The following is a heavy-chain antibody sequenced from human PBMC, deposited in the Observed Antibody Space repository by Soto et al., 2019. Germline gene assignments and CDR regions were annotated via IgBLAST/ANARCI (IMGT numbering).Heavy chain of an antibody. D-gene: IGHD1-20*01. V-gene: IGHV3-30-3*01. CDR3: ARDGNWNYFDY. CDR1: GFTFSSYA. CDR2: ISYDGSNK. J-gene: IGHJ4*02. Sequence: GGSLRLSCAASGFTFSSYAMHWVRQAPGKGLEWVAVISYDGSNKYYADSVKGRFTISRDNSKNTLYLQMNSLRAEDTAVYYCARDGNWNYFDYWGQGTLVTASS.